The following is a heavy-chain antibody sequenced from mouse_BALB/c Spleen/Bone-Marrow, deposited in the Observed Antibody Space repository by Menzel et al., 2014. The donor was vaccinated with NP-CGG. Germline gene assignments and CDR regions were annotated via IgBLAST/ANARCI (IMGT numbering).Heavy chain of an antibody. D-gene: IGHD2-4*01. CDR3: ARDDYDYFDY. J-gene: IGHJ2*01. V-gene: IGHV1-84*02. CDR2: IYPGSGNS. CDR1: GYSFIDYY. Sequence: QVQLQQSGPELVKPGASVKISCKASGYSFIDYYINWVKQKPGQGLEWIGWIYPGSGNSKNNVKFKGKATLTVDTSSSTAYMQLSSLTSEDTAVYFCARDDYDYFDYWGQGTTLTVSS.